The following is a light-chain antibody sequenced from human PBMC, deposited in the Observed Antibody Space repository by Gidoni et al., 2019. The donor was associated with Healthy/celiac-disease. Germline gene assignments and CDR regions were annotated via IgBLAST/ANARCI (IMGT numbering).Light chain of an antibody. CDR2: EGS. J-gene: IGLJ2*01. Sequence: QSALTQPASVSGSPGQSITISCTGTSSDVGSYNLVSWYQQYPGKAPKLIIYEGSKRPSGVSNRFSGSKSGNTASLTISGLQAEDEADYHCCSYANNTTVVFGGGTKLTVL. CDR3: CSYANNTTVV. V-gene: IGLV2-23*01. CDR1: SSDVGSYNL.